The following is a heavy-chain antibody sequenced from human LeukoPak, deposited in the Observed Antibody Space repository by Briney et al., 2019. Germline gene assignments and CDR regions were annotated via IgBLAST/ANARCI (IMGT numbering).Heavy chain of an antibody. J-gene: IGHJ4*02. D-gene: IGHD6-13*01. V-gene: IGHV1-3*01. CDR3: ARAYSSSWYPSFDY. Sequence: GASVKVSCKASGYTFTSYAMHWVRQAPGQRLEWMGWVNAGNGNTKYSQKFQGRVTITRDTSASTAYMELSSLRSEDTAVYYCARAYSSSWYPSFDYWGQGTLVTVSS. CDR2: VNAGNGNT. CDR1: GYTFTSYA.